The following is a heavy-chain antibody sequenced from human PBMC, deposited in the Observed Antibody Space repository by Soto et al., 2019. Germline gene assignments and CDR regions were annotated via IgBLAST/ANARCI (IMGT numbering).Heavy chain of an antibody. CDR1: GGSISSYY. V-gene: IGHV4-4*07. CDR2: IYTSGST. J-gene: IGHJ4*02. D-gene: IGHD3-9*01. CDR3: ARTTYYDILTGDYKFDY. Sequence: SETLSLTCTVSGGSISSYYWSWIRQPAGKGLEWIGRIYTSGSTNYNPSLKSRVTMSVDTSKNQFSLKLSSVTAADTAVYYCARTTYYDILTGDYKFDYWGQGTLVTVS.